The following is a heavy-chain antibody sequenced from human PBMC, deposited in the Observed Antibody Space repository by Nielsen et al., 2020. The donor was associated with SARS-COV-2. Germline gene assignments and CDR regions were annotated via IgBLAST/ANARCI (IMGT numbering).Heavy chain of an antibody. V-gene: IGHV1-2*06. Sequence: ASVKVSCKASGYTFTGYYMYWVRQAPGQGLEWMGRINPNSGGTNYAQKFQGRVTMTRDTSISTAYMELSRLRSDDTAVYYCARATKGYCSGGSCRSFDYWGQGTLVTVSS. D-gene: IGHD2-15*01. J-gene: IGHJ4*02. CDR1: GYTFTGYY. CDR3: ARATKGYCSGGSCRSFDY. CDR2: INPNSGGT.